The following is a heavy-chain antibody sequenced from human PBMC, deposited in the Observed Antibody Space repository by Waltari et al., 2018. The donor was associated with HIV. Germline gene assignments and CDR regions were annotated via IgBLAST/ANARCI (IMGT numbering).Heavy chain of an antibody. CDR3: ARYYCSGGSCSDY. V-gene: IGHV4-61*02. CDR1: GGSISSGSYY. D-gene: IGHD2-15*01. CDR2: IYTSRHT. Sequence: QVQLQESGPGLVKPSQTLSLTCTVSGGSISSGSYYWSWIRQPAGKGLEWSGRIYTSRHTNYNPTLRRRDTISVNTSNNQFSLKLSSVTAADTAVYYCARYYCSGGSCSDYWGQGTLVTVSS. J-gene: IGHJ4*02.